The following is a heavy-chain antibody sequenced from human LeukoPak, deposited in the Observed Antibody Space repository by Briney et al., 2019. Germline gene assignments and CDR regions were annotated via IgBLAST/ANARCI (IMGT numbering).Heavy chain of an antibody. D-gene: IGHD3-10*01. CDR2: IKQDGSEK. J-gene: IGHJ3*02. V-gene: IGHV3-7*01. Sequence: GGSLRLSCAASGFIFNNYWMTWARQAPGKGLEWVANIKQDGSEKYYVDSVKGRFTISRDNAKNSLYLQMNSLRAEDTAVYYCARAPLKITMVRGVIIAYDAFDIWGQGTMVTVSS. CDR1: GFIFNNYW. CDR3: ARAPLKITMVRGVIIAYDAFDI.